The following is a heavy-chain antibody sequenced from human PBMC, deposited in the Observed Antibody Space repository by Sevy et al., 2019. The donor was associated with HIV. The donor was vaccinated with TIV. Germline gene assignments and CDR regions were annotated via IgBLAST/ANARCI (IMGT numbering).Heavy chain of an antibody. CDR3: ARELWPGDY. CDR1: GFTFSDYF. Sequence: GGSLRLSCAASGFTFSDYFMGWVRQAPGRGLEWVANINQDGSQKNYVDSVKGRFTISRDKAKNSLYLQMNRLRVDDTAVYYGARELWPGDYWGQGTLVTVSS. CDR2: INQDGSQK. V-gene: IGHV3-7*01. J-gene: IGHJ4*02. D-gene: IGHD2-21*01.